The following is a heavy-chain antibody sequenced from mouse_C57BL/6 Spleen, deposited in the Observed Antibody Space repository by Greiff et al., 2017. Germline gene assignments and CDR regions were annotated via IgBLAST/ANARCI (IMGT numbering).Heavy chain of an antibody. D-gene: IGHD2-4*01. Sequence: EVKLVESGGGLVKPGGSLKLSCAASGFTFSSCAMSWVRQTPEKRQEWVATISDGGSYTYYPDNVKGRFTISRANAKNNLYLQMSHLKSEDTAMYYCARDPYYDYDEAYWGQGTLVTVSA. CDR3: ARDPYYDYDEAY. CDR1: GFTFSSCA. V-gene: IGHV5-4*01. J-gene: IGHJ3*01. CDR2: ISDGGSYT.